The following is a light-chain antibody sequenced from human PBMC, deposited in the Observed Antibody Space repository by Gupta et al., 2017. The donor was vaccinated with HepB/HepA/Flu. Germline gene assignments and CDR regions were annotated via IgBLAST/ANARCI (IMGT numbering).Light chain of an antibody. V-gene: IGLV2-23*02. CDR1: SSDVGSYNL. J-gene: IGLJ2*01. CDR2: EVT. Sequence: SALTQPASVSGSPGQSITISCTGTSSDVGSYNLVSWYQQYPGQAPKLMIYEVTKRPSGVSNRFSGSKSGNTASLTISRLQAEDEADYYCCSYAGSSRGVFGGGTELTVL. CDR3: CSYAGSSRGV.